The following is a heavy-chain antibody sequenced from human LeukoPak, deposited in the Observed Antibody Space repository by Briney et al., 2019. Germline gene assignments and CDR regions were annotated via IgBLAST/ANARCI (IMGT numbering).Heavy chain of an antibody. CDR2: IDAGNGNI. J-gene: IGHJ6*02. V-gene: IGHV1-3*01. Sequence: ASVKVSCKASGHTSTTYAIHWVRQAPGQGLEWMGWIDAGNGNIKYSQKLQGRVTIIGDTSASTAYMELSSLRSEDTAVYYCARGYCSSTSCYMDVWGQGPRSP. CDR1: GHTSTTYA. CDR3: ARGYCSSTSCYMDV. D-gene: IGHD2-2*01.